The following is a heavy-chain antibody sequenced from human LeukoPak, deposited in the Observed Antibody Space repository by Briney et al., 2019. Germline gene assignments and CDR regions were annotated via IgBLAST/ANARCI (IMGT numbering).Heavy chain of an antibody. Sequence: SETLSLTCTVSGDSIRSHYWSWIRQPPGKGLEWIGYIFYSGSTNYNPSPRSRVTISVDTSKNQLSLRLSSVTAADTALYYCARHDYFGTDNYHNGFDYWGQGTLVAVSS. D-gene: IGHD3-10*01. J-gene: IGHJ4*02. CDR1: GDSIRSHY. CDR2: IFYSGST. V-gene: IGHV4-59*08. CDR3: ARHDYFGTDNYHNGFDY.